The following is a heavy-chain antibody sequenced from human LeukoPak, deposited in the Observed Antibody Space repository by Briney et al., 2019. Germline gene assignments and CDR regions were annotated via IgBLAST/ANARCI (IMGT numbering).Heavy chain of an antibody. V-gene: IGHV1-2*06. D-gene: IGHD6-19*01. CDR2: INPNSGGT. Sequence: ASVKVSCKASGYTFTGYYMHWVRQAPGQGLEWMGRINPNSGGTNYAQKFQGRVTMTRDTSISTAYMELSRLRSDDTAVYYCARARAIAVAGRPYYYYYMDVWDKGTTVTVSS. CDR3: ARARAIAVAGRPYYYYYMDV. J-gene: IGHJ6*03. CDR1: GYTFTGYY.